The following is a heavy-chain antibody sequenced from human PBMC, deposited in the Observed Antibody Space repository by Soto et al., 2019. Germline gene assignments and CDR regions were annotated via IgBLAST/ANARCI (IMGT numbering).Heavy chain of an antibody. CDR2: IIPIFGTA. D-gene: IGHD1-26*01. Sequence: ASVKFSCKASGGTFSSYAISWVRQAPGQGLEWMGGIIPIFGTANYAQKFQGRVTITADKSTSTAYMELSSLRSEDTAVYYCARAPVKWELRLNFYYFDYWGQGTLVTVSS. J-gene: IGHJ4*02. CDR3: ARAPVKWELRLNFYYFDY. V-gene: IGHV1-69*06. CDR1: GGTFSSYA.